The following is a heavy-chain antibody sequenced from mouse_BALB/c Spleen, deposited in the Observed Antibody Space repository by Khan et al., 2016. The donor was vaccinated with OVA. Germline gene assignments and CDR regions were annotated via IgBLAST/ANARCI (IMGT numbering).Heavy chain of an antibody. CDR2: IDPYDSET. J-gene: IGHJ3*01. Sequence: QVQLQQPGTELVRPGTSVKLSCKASGYTFTSYWMNWIKQRPEQGLEWIGRIDPYDSETHYNQKFKDKATLTVDKSSNTAYMQLTSLTSEDCAVYYCARNPCAYWGQGTLVTVSA. V-gene: IGHV1-52*01. CDR1: GYTFTSYW. CDR3: ARNPCAY.